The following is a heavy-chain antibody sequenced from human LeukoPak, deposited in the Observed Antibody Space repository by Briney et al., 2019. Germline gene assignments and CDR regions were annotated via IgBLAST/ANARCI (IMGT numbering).Heavy chain of an antibody. CDR3: AKVLLSLYSSGWYGSVDY. CDR2: ISGSGGST. V-gene: IGHV3-23*01. D-gene: IGHD6-19*01. Sequence: PGGSLRLSCAASGFTFSSYAMSWVRQAPGKGLEWVSAISGSGGSTYYADSVKGRFTISRDNSKNTLYLQMNSLRAEDTAVYYCAKVLLSLYSSGWYGSVDYWGQGTLVTVSS. CDR1: GFTFSSYA. J-gene: IGHJ4*02.